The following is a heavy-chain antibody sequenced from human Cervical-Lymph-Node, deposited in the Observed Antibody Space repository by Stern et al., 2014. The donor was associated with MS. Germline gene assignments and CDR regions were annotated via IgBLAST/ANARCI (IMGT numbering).Heavy chain of an antibody. CDR1: GFTFSSYT. CDR2: RSHDGIIK. CDR3: AIDGRSV. V-gene: IGHV3-30-3*01. J-gene: IGHJ4*02. Sequence: QLEQSGGGVVQPGRSLRLPCAASGFTFSSYTMHWVSQAPGKWRDWFAVRSHDGIIKCYADSCKGRFTISRDNSKNTLFLQMNSLRTEDSAVYYCAIDGRSVWGQGTLVTVSS.